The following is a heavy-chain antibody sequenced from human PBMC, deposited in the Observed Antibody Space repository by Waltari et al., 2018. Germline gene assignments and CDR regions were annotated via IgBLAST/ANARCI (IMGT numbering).Heavy chain of an antibody. V-gene: IGHV3-74*01. CDR1: EFTFSLSW. D-gene: IGHD4-17*01. Sequence: EVQLVESGGGLVQPGGSLRLSCEASEFTFSLSWLPWVRQVPGKGLEWVARSNSDGSSISYADSVKGRFTISKDNARNTVYLQMNSLRAEDTAIYYCARGARRTSQTTGWWYFDLWGRGTLLTVSS. J-gene: IGHJ2*01. CDR3: ARGARRTSQTTGWWYFDL. CDR2: SNSDGSSI.